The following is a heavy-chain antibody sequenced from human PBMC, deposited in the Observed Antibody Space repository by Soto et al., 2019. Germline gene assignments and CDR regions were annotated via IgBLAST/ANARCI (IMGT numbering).Heavy chain of an antibody. CDR3: ARDTSDGNDY. CDR2: IIPIFGTA. Sequence: ASVKVSCKASGGTFSSYAISWVRQAPGQGLEWMGGIIPIFGTANYAQKNQGRVTITADESTSTAYMELSSLRSEDTAVYYCARDTSDGNDYWGQGTLVTVSS. V-gene: IGHV1-69*13. CDR1: GGTFSSYA. J-gene: IGHJ4*02. D-gene: IGHD1-26*01.